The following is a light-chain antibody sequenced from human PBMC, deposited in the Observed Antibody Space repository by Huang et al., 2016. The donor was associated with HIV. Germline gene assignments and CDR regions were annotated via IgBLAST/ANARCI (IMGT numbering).Light chain of an antibody. CDR1: QGVSNN. Sequence: EIVMTQSPATLSASPGERATPSCRASQGVSNNLAWYQQQPGQTPRLLIHGASTRATGIAAKCSGRGSGTDFTLTITSLQPEDSAVYYCQHYNNWPPWTFGPGTQVEI. J-gene: IGKJ1*01. V-gene: IGKV3D-15*01. CDR3: QHYNNWPPWT. CDR2: GAS.